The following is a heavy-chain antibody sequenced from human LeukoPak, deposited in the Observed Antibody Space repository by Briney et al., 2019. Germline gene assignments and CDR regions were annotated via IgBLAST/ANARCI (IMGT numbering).Heavy chain of an antibody. CDR3: ARHLYGSGSYDY. D-gene: IGHD3-10*01. CDR2: IYYSGSI. Sequence: KPSETLSLTCTVSGGSISTYYWSWIRQPPGKGLEWIGYIYYSGSINYNPSLKSRVTISVDTSKNQFSLKLTSVTAADTAVYYCARHLYGSGSYDYWGQGTLVTVSS. J-gene: IGHJ4*02. CDR1: GGSISTYY. V-gene: IGHV4-59*08.